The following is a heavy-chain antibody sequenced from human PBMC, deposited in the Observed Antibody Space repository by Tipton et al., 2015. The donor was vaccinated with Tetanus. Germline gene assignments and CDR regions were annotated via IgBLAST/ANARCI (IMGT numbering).Heavy chain of an antibody. CDR3: ANGGTLYSTSDF. V-gene: IGHV4-31*03. CDR2: IYYSGTI. J-gene: IGHJ4*02. D-gene: IGHD2-2*01. Sequence: TLSLTCTVSGGSIGSGGYYWNWIRQLPGKGLEWIGYIYYSGTIYSNPSLRSRVTISGDTSKNYFSLDVRSVTAADTAVYYCANGGTLYSTSDFWGQGTQVTVSS. CDR1: GGSIGSGGYY.